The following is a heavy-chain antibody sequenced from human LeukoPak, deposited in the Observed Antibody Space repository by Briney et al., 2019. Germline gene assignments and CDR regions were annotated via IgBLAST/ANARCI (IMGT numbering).Heavy chain of an antibody. CDR2: INGDGSST. V-gene: IGHV3-74*01. CDR1: GFTFSSYW. CDR3: ARPYYDFWSGYFQSVFDY. Sequence: GGSLRLSCAASGFTFSSYWMHWVRQTPGKGLVWVSHINGDGSSTSYADSVKGRFTISRDNAKNTLYLQMNSLRAEDTAVYYCARPYYDFWSGYFQSVFDYWGQGTLVTVSS. J-gene: IGHJ4*02. D-gene: IGHD3-3*01.